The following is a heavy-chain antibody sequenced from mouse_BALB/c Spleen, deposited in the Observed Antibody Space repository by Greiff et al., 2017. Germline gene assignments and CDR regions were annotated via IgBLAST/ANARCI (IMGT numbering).Heavy chain of an antibody. Sequence: EVMLVESGGGLVKPGGSLKLSCAASGFTFSSYAMAWVRQTPEKGLEWVATISSGGSYTYYPDSVKGRFTISRDNAKNTLYLQMSSLRSEDTAMYYCARLDYFDYWGQGTTLTVSS. J-gene: IGHJ2*01. V-gene: IGHV5-9-1*01. CDR1: GFTFSSYA. CDR2: ISSGGSYT. CDR3: ARLDYFDY.